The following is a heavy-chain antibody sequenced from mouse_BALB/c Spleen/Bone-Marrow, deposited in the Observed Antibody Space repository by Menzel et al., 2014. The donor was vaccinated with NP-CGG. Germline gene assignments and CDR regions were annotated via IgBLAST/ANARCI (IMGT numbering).Heavy chain of an antibody. D-gene: IGHD1-1*01. CDR1: GYAFTNYL. Sequence: QVQLQQSGAELVRPGTSVKVSCKASGYAFTNYLIEWVKQRPGQGLEWIGVINPGSGDTNYNEKFKGKATLTADKSSITDYMHFSSLTSDDSAVYFCARRYYAHWYFDVWGAGTTVTSSS. V-gene: IGHV1-54*01. CDR2: INPGSGDT. J-gene: IGHJ1*01. CDR3: ARRYYAHWYFDV.